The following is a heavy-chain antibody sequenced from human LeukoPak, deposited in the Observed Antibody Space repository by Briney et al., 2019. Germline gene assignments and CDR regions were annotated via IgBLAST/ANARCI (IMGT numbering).Heavy chain of an antibody. CDR1: GFTFDDYG. J-gene: IGHJ4*02. CDR2: INWNGGST. CDR3: ARDMINGRWLQPIDY. V-gene: IGHV3-20*01. Sequence: GGSLRLSCAASGFTFDDYGMSWVRQAPGKGLEWVSGINWNGGSTGYADSVKGRFTISRDNAKNSLYLQMNSLRAEDTALYHCARDMINGRWLQPIDYWGQGTLVTVSS. D-gene: IGHD5-24*01.